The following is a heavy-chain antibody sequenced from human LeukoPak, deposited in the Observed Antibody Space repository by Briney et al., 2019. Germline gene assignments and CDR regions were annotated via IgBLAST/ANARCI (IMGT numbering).Heavy chain of an antibody. Sequence: ASVKVSCKASGYTFTNYDINWVRRATGQGLEWMGWMNPNSGNTGYAQKFQGKVTMTRSTSISTAYMELSSLTSEDTAVYYCARVSLGYCSGGTCYFQDHWGQGTLVTVSS. J-gene: IGHJ4*02. V-gene: IGHV1-8*01. CDR3: ARVSLGYCSGGTCYFQDH. D-gene: IGHD2-15*01. CDR1: GYTFTNYD. CDR2: MNPNSGNT.